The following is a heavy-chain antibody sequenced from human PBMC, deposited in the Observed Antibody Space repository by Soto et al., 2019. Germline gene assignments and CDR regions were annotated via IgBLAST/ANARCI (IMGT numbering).Heavy chain of an antibody. Sequence: ETLSLTCTVSGGSTSGYYWSWIRQPAGKGLEWIGRIYTSGSTNYNPSLKSRVTMSVDTSKSQFSLELSSVTAADTAVYYCARSGGSFNFDYWGQGTLVTVSS. J-gene: IGHJ4*02. CDR3: ARSGGSFNFDY. V-gene: IGHV4-4*07. CDR1: GGSTSGYY. D-gene: IGHD1-26*01. CDR2: IYTSGST.